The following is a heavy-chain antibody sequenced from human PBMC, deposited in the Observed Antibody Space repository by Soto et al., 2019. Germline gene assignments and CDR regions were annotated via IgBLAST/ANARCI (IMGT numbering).Heavy chain of an antibody. Sequence: GGSLRLSCAASGFTFSSYAMHWVRQAPGKGLEWVAVISYDGSNKYYADSVKGRFTISIENSKNTLYLQMNSLRAEDTAVYYCARDLYSSLVPLYYYGMDVWGQGTTVTVSS. CDR2: ISYDGSNK. D-gene: IGHD6-6*01. V-gene: IGHV3-30-3*01. CDR1: GFTFSSYA. J-gene: IGHJ6*02. CDR3: ARDLYSSLVPLYYYGMDV.